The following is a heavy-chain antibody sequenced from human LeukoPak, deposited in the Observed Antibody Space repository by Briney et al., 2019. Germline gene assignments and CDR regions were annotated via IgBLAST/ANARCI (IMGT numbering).Heavy chain of an antibody. V-gene: IGHV3-33*01. J-gene: IGHJ4*02. CDR2: IWYDGSNK. CDR3: AAGYCSGGSCGVVDY. D-gene: IGHD2-15*01. CDR1: GFTFSSYG. Sequence: GRSLRLSCAASGFTFSSYGMHWVRQAPDKGLEWVAVIWYDGSNKYYADSVKGRFTISRDNSKNTLYLQMNSLRAEDTAVYYCAAGYCSGGSCGVVDYWGQGTLVTVSS.